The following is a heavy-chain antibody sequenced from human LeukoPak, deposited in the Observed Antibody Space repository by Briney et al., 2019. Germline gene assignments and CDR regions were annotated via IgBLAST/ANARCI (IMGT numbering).Heavy chain of an antibody. Sequence: PGGSLRLSCAASGFTFSSYWMSWVRQAPGKGLEWVANIKQDGSEKYYVDSVKGRFTISRDNAKNSLYLQMNSLRAEDTAVYYCAREYSTSSTSFDYWGQGTLVTVSS. D-gene: IGHD6-6*01. V-gene: IGHV3-7*01. J-gene: IGHJ4*02. CDR1: GFTFSSYW. CDR3: AREYSTSSTSFDY. CDR2: IKQDGSEK.